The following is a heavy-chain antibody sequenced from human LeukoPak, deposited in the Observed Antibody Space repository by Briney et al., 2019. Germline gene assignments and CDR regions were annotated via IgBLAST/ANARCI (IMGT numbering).Heavy chain of an antibody. J-gene: IGHJ4*02. CDR2: ISAYNGNT. Sequence: GASVKVSCKASGYTFTSYGISWVRQAPGQGLEWMGWISAYNGNTNYAQKLQGRVTMTTDTSTSTAYMELRSLRSDDTAVYYCARDHMYYYDSSGYYPEGGHYFDYWGQGTLVTVSS. D-gene: IGHD3-22*01. CDR1: GYTFTSYG. V-gene: IGHV1-18*01. CDR3: ARDHMYYYDSSGYYPEGGHYFDY.